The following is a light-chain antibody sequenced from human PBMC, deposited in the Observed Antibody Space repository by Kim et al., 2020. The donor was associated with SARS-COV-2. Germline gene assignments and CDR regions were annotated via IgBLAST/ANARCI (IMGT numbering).Light chain of an antibody. J-gene: IGKJ2*02. Sequence: DIQMTQSPSSLSASVGDRVTITCRASQSISSWLAWYQQKPGKAPKLLIYKASSLESGVPSRFSGSGSGTEFTLTISSLQPDGFATYCCQQYNSYSRTFGQGTKLEI. CDR3: QQYNSYSRT. CDR1: QSISSW. CDR2: KAS. V-gene: IGKV1-5*03.